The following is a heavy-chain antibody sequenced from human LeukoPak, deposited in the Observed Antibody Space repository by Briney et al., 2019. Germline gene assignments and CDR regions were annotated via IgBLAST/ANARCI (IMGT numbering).Heavy chain of an antibody. CDR2: IYYSGMT. CDR3: ARRYCSGGSCYPRHSDF. CDR1: GGSISSYY. J-gene: IGHJ4*02. V-gene: IGHV4-59*08. D-gene: IGHD2-15*01. Sequence: SEALSLTCTVSGGSISSYYWSWIRQPPGKGLEWIGYIYYSGMTNYNPSLKSRVTMSVDTSKNQFSLNLNSATAADTAVYYCARRYCSGGSCYPRHSDFWGQGTLVTVSS.